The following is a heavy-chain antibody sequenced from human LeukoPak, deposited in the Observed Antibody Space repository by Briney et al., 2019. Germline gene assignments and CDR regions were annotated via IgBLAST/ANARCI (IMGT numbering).Heavy chain of an antibody. CDR2: INPRGNI. CDR3: ARGGAQWLVEEAFDF. J-gene: IGHJ3*01. Sequence: LETLSLTCTVTAGSISTYYWSCIRQTAGKGLEWIGHINPRGNIKYNPSLKSRVSLSMDTSKNQFSLKVNSVTAADTAVYYCARGGAQWLVEEAFDFWGRGTMVTVSS. D-gene: IGHD6-19*01. V-gene: IGHV4-4*07. CDR1: AGSISTYY.